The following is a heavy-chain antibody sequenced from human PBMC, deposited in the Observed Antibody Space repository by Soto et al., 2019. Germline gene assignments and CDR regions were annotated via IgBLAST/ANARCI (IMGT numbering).Heavy chain of an antibody. CDR3: ARGRKYYYGSGSYTRYFDY. J-gene: IGHJ4*02. V-gene: IGHV4-34*01. Sequence: QVQLQQWGAGLLKPSETLSLTCAVYGGSFSGYYWSWIRQPPGKGLEWIGEINHSGSTNYNPSLRGRVTISVDTSKNKFSLKLSSVTAADTAVYYCARGRKYYYGSGSYTRYFDYWGQGTLVTVSS. CDR1: GGSFSGYY. CDR2: INHSGST. D-gene: IGHD3-10*01.